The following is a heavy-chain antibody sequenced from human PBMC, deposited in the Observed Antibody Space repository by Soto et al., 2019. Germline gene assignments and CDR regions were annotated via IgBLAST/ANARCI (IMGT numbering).Heavy chain of an antibody. V-gene: IGHV3-64D*08. CDR1: GFSFSSFA. J-gene: IGHJ4*02. CDR2: ISSNGGST. Sequence: EVQLVESGGGLVQPGGSLRLSCSASGFSFSSFAMHWVRQAPGRGLEYVSAISSNGGSTDYADSVKGRFTISRDNSKNTLYLQMSSLRAEDTAVYYCAKDSSYAVTYDYWGQGTLVTVSS. D-gene: IGHD4-17*01. CDR3: AKDSSYAVTYDY.